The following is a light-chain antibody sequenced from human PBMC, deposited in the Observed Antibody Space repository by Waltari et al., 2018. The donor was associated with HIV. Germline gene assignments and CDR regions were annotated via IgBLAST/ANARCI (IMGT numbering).Light chain of an antibody. CDR1: SSDVGGYNY. Sequence: QSALTQPPSASGSPGQSVTISCTGTSSDVGGYNYVSWSQQHPGKAPKLMIYEVSKRPSGVPDRFSGSKSGNTASLTVSGLQAEDEADYYCCSYAGSSLYVFGTGTKVTVL. J-gene: IGLJ1*01. CDR2: EVS. V-gene: IGLV2-8*01. CDR3: CSYAGSSLYV.